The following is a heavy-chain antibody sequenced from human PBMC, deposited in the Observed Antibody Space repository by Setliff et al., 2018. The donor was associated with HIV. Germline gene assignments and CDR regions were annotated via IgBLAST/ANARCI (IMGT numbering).Heavy chain of an antibody. CDR2: IYYTGTT. CDR1: GASISSGGYY. V-gene: IGHV4-31*03. D-gene: IGHD5-18*01. CDR3: ARGTWIQLSALALFDY. Sequence: PSETLSLTCTVSGASISSGGYYWSWIRQHPVKGLEWIGYIYYTGTTFYNPSLESRLIISLDTPKNQFSLRLTSVTAADTAVYYCARGTWIQLSALALFDYWGQGTLVTVSS. J-gene: IGHJ4*02.